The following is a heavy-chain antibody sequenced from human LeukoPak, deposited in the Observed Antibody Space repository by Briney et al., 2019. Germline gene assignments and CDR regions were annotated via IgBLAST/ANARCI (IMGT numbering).Heavy chain of an antibody. V-gene: IGHV4-4*07. J-gene: IGHJ6*03. CDR3: ARDRDTYCSGGSCYSGYYYYYMDV. CDR1: GGSISSYY. Sequence: SETLSLTCTVSGGSISSYYWSWIRQPAGKGLEWIGRIYTSGSTNYNPSLKSRVTMSVDTSKNQFSLKLSSVTAADTAVYYCARDRDTYCSGGSCYSGYYYYYMDVWVKGTTVTISS. D-gene: IGHD2-15*01. CDR2: IYTSGST.